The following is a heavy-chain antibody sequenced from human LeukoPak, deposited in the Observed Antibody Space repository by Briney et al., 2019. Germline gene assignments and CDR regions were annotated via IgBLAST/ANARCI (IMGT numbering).Heavy chain of an antibody. J-gene: IGHJ4*02. CDR1: GFTFSSYA. CDR3: ARVDCSGGSCYAPYFDY. D-gene: IGHD2-15*01. Sequence: GGSLRLSCAASGFTFSSYALNWVRQAPGKGLEWVAVISYDGTNEFYADSVQGRFTISRDNSKNTLNLQMNSLRPEDTAIYYCARVDCSGGSCYAPYFDYWGQGTLVTVSS. V-gene: IGHV3-30*01. CDR2: ISYDGTNE.